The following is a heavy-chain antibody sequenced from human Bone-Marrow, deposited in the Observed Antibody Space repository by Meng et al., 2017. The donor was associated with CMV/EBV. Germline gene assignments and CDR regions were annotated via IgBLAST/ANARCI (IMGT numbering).Heavy chain of an antibody. J-gene: IGHJ4*02. CDR2: INHSGST. CDR3: ARGAYCSSTSCYCGALDY. V-gene: IGHV4-34*01. Sequence: GSFSGYYWSWILQPPGKGLEWIGEINHSGSTNYNPSLKSRVTISVDTSKNQFSLKLSSVTAADTAVYYCARGAYCSSTSCYCGALDYWGQGTLVTVSS. D-gene: IGHD2-2*01. CDR1: GSFSGYY.